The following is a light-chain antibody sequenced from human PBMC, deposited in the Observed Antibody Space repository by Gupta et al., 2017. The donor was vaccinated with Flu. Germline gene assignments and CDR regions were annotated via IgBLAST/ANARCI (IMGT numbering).Light chain of an antibody. J-gene: IGLJ2*01. Sequence: QPVLTQSPSASASLGDPVKVTCTLSTGHRSYDIAWHQKRPEKGPRFLMKINSDGSHTKGDGIPDRFAGSRSGTERYLTISSLQSEDESEYYCQTWATGLLGFGGGTRVTVL. CDR1: TGHRSYD. V-gene: IGLV4-69*01. CDR3: QTWATGLLG. CDR2: INSDGSH.